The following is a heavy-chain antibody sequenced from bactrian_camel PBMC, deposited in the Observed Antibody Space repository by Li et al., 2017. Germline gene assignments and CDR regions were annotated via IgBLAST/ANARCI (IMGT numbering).Heavy chain of an antibody. CDR2: LHSDGTA. CDR3: AAQFVCGSWYWGDFAF. V-gene: IGHV3S6*01. J-gene: IGHJ6*01. Sequence: HVQLVESGGGSVQTGGSLKLACAASGDTTLCMGWVRQAPGKEREGIARLHSDGTAQYADSVKGRFTISKDNAKDVLWLQMNNLKPEDTARYYCAAQFVCGSWYWGDFAFWGPGTQVTVS. CDR1: GDTTLC. D-gene: IGHD6*01.